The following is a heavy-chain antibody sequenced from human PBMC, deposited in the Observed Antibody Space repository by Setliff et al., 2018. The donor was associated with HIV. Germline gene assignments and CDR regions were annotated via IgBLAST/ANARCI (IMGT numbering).Heavy chain of an antibody. Sequence: PSETLSLTCTVSGDSISSGSYFWIRIRQPAGKGLEWIGHISTTGSTNYNPSLKSRVIMSVDTSRNQFSLKLSSVTAADTAVYYCARGHDNKYYYFYHMDVWGKGTTVTVSS. CDR3: ARGHDNKYYYFYHMDV. J-gene: IGHJ6*03. V-gene: IGHV4-61*09. CDR1: GDSISSGSYF. D-gene: IGHD3-9*01. CDR2: ISTTGST.